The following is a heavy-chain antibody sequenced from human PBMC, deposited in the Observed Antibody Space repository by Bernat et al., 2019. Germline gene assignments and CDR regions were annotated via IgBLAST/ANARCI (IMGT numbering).Heavy chain of an antibody. CDR2: VSYDGRNK. J-gene: IGHJ6*02. D-gene: IGHD6-25*01. CDR3: VRDGAALYYYHGMDV. V-gene: IGHV3-30*04. Sequence: VQLVESGGGVVQPGRSLRLSCVASGFTFSDYSLHWVRQAPGKGLEWVAVVSYDGRNKYYADSVQARFIISRDDSENTLYLQMDSLKSVDTAVYYCVRDGAALYYYHGMDVWGRGTTVTVSS. CDR1: GFTFSDYS.